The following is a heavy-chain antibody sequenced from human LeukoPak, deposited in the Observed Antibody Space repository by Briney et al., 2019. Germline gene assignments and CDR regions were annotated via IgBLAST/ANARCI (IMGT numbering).Heavy chain of an antibody. CDR2: MTVTNKI. CDR1: GFTFSSHS. D-gene: IGHD3-3*01. V-gene: IGHV3-69-1*01. Sequence: GGSLRLSCAAPGFTFSSHSINWVRQAPGKGLEWIATMTVTNKIYYADSVKGRFTISRDNAENSVYLQMNSLRDEDTAVYSCARAQTLFWEFDGFDIWGRGTKVTVSS. CDR3: ARAQTLFWEFDGFDI. J-gene: IGHJ3*02.